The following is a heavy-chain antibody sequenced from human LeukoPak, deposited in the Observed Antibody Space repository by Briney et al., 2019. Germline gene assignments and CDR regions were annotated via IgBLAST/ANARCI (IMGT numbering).Heavy chain of an antibody. D-gene: IGHD4-11*01. CDR3: ARDKAVTTEVTQYFQH. J-gene: IGHJ1*01. V-gene: IGHV1-18*01. CDR2: ISAYNGYT. Sequence: ASVKVSCKASGCDFSSFDVNWVRQAPGQGLEWMGWISAYNGYTNYAQKFQFRVTMTTDTSTSTAYMELRSLTSDDTAVYYCARDKAVTTEVTQYFQHWGQGTLVTVSS. CDR1: GCDFSSFD.